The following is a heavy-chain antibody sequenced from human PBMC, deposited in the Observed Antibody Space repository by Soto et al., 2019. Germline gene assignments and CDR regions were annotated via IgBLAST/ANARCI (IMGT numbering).Heavy chain of an antibody. CDR3: ARIDSGHSGGFDY. CDR1: GGSISSYY. V-gene: IGHV4-59*08. CDR2: IYSTGTT. J-gene: IGHJ4*02. Sequence: QVQLQESGPGLVKPSETLSLTCTVSGGSISSYYWSWIRQPPGKGLEWVGYIYSTGTTNYNPSLTSRVTISVDTSRNQFSLELSSVTAADTALYSCARIDSGHSGGFDYWGQGTLVTVSS. D-gene: IGHD5-12*01.